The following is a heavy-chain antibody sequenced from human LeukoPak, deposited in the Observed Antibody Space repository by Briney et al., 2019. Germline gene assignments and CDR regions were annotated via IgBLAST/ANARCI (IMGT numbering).Heavy chain of an antibody. D-gene: IGHD6-19*01. CDR1: GFTFSSYA. CDR2: ISGRGGST. J-gene: IGHJ4*02. CDR3: AKDGMAVADRFDY. V-gene: IGHV3-23*01. Sequence: QAGGSLRLSCAASGFTFSSYAMSWVRQAPGKGLEWVSAISGRGGSTYYADSVKGRFTISRDNSKNTLYLQMNSLRAEDTAVYYCAKDGMAVADRFDYWGQGTLVTVSS.